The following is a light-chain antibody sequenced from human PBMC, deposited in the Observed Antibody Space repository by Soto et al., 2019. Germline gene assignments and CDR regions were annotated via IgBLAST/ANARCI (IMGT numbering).Light chain of an antibody. Sequence: EIVLTRSPGTLSLSPGERATLSCSASQSVSSSYLAWYQQKPGQAPRLLIYGASSRATGIPDRFSGSGSGTDFTLTISRLEPEDFAVYYCQQYGSSSWAFGQGTKVDI. V-gene: IGKV3-20*01. CDR3: QQYGSSSWA. CDR2: GAS. J-gene: IGKJ1*01. CDR1: QSVSSSY.